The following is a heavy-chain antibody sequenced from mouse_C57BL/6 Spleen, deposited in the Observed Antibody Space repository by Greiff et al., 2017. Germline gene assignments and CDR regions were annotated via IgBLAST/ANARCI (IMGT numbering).Heavy chain of an antibody. J-gene: IGHJ4*01. CDR2: IYPGDGDT. V-gene: IGHV1-82*01. CDR1: GYAFSSSW. D-gene: IGHD3-2*02. CDR3: ARENTLRLPSMDY. Sequence: QVQLQQSGPELVKPGASVKISCKASGYAFSSSWMNWVKQRPGKGLEWIGRIYPGDGDTNYNGKFKGKATLTADKSSSTAYMQLSSLTSEDSAVYFCARENTLRLPSMDYWGQGTSVTVSS.